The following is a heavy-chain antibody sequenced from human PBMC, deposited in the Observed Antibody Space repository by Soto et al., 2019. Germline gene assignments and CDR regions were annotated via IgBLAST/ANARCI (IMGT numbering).Heavy chain of an antibody. J-gene: IGHJ4*02. V-gene: IGHV1-2*02. CDR2: INPNSGGT. CDR1: GYSFTNND. Sequence: ASVKVSCKASGYSFTNNDVTWVRQAPGQGLEWMGWINPNSGGTKSAEKFQGRVTMTRDTSISTAYMELSRLTSDDTAVYYCASAAVTGTAGLDFWGQGTQVTVSS. CDR3: ASAAVTGTAGLDF. D-gene: IGHD6-19*01.